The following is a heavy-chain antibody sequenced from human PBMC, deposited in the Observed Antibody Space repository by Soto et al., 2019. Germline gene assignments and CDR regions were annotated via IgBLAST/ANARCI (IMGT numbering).Heavy chain of an antibody. V-gene: IGHV4-31*03. Sequence: PCQTQSLTYTVSGGSIRNLGCRWIWIRKDPGKGLEWIGYIYYSGSTYYNPSLKSRVTISVDTSKNQFSLKLSSVTAADTAVYYCARETTVTTEFDYWGQGTLVTVSS. CDR1: GGSIRNLGCR. J-gene: IGHJ4*02. CDR3: ARETTVTTEFDY. CDR2: IYYSGST. D-gene: IGHD4-17*01.